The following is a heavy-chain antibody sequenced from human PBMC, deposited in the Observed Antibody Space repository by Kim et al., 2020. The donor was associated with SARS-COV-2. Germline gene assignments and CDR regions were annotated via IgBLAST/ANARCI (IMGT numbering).Heavy chain of an antibody. V-gene: IGHV4-34*01. J-gene: IGHJ4*01. D-gene: IGHD3-3*01. CDR3: ARGTPYYDFWSGYSGIDY. CDR2: INHSGST. CDR1: GGSFSGYY. Sequence: SETLSLTCAVYGGSFSGYYWSWIRQPPGKGLDWIGEINHSGSTNYNPSLKSRVTISVDTSKNQFSLKLSSVTAADTAVYYCARGTPYYDFWSGYSGIDY.